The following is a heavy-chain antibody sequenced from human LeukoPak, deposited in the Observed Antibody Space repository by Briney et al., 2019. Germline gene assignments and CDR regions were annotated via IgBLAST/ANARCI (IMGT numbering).Heavy chain of an antibody. D-gene: IGHD2-2*01. CDR2: INHSGST. CDR1: GDSISSGDYY. J-gene: IGHJ6*02. Sequence: SETLSLTCTVSGDSISSGDYYWSWIRQPPGKGLEWIGEINHSGSTNYNPSLKSRVTISVDTSKNQFSLKLSSVTAADTAVYYCARVDIVVVPAARRYYYYYGMDVWGQGTTVTVSS. CDR3: ARVDIVVVPAARRYYYYYGMDV. V-gene: IGHV4-39*07.